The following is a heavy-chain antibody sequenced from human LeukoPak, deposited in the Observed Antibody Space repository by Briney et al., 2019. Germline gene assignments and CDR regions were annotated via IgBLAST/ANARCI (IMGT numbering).Heavy chain of an antibody. D-gene: IGHD1-1*01. CDR1: GFTFSSYA. CDR2: ISSNGGST. Sequence: GGSLRLSCAASGFTFSSYAMHWVRQAPGKGLEYVSAISSNGGSTYYADSVKGRFTISRDNSKSTLYLQMSSLRAGDTAVYYCVTRAGTTGTNFDYWGQGTLVTVSS. CDR3: VTRAGTTGTNFDY. V-gene: IGHV3-64D*09. J-gene: IGHJ4*02.